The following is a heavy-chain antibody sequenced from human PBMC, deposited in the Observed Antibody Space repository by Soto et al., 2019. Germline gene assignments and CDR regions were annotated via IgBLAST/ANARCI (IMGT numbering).Heavy chain of an antibody. CDR3: GISIAVAGIDY. Sequence: QLQLQESGPGLVKPSETLSLTCTVSGGSISSSSYYWGWIRQPPGKGLEWIGSIYYSGSTYYNPSLKSRVTISVDTSKNQFSLKLSSVTAADTAVYYCGISIAVAGIDYWGQGTLVTVSS. V-gene: IGHV4-39*01. J-gene: IGHJ4*02. CDR1: GGSISSSSYY. D-gene: IGHD6-19*01. CDR2: IYYSGST.